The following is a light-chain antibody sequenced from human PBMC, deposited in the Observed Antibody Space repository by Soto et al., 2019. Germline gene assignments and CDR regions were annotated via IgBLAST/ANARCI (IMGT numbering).Light chain of an antibody. V-gene: IGKV4-1*01. CDR2: WAS. CDR3: QEYYSTPWT. Sequence: DIVMTQSPASLAVSLGERATINCKSSQSVLYSSNNKNYLAWYQQKPGQPPKLLIYWASTRESGVPDRFSGSGSMSDFTLTISGLQAEDVAVYYCQEYYSTPWTCGQGTKVEIK. CDR1: QSVLYSSNNKNY. J-gene: IGKJ1*01.